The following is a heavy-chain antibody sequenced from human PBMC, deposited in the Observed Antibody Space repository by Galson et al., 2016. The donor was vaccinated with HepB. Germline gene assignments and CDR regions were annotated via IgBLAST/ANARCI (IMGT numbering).Heavy chain of an antibody. V-gene: IGHV3-7*03. D-gene: IGHD3-10*01. CDR3: AEDKTYYSASGTYLDAFDM. CDR2: IKQDGSVE. CDR1: GFTVSRNY. Sequence: SLRLSCAASGFTVSRNYMGWVRQAPGKGLEWVANIKQDGSVEHYVDSVEGRFTISRDNAKSSLYPQMNRLSAEDTALYYCAEDKTYYSASGTYLDAFDMCGQGTLVTVSS. J-gene: IGHJ3*02.